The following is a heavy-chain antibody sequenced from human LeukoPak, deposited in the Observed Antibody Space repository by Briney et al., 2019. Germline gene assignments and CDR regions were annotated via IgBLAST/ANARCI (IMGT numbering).Heavy chain of an antibody. CDR1: GYTFTGYY. J-gene: IGHJ4*02. CDR3: ARSNLAGYYYGSGSYLDY. Sequence: ASVKLSCKASGYTFTGYYMHWVRHAPGQGLEWMGWINPNSGGTNYAQKFQGRVTMTRDTSISTAYMELSRLRSDDTAVYYCARSNLAGYYYGSGSYLDYWGQGTLVTVSS. D-gene: IGHD3-10*01. CDR2: INPNSGGT. V-gene: IGHV1-2*02.